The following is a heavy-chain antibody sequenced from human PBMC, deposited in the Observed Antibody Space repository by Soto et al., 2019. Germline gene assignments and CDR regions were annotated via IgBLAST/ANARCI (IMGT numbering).Heavy chain of an antibody. CDR1: GFIFSHHW. CDR3: AKSEGYSFDI. J-gene: IGHJ3*02. Sequence: EVQLVESGGGLVQPGGSLRLSCAASGFIFSHHWMSWVRQAQGKGLEWVANIRQDGNEEQYLDSVKGRFTLSRDNAKNSLYLQMNGLRAEDTAVYYCAKSEGYSFDIRGQGTLVTVSS. D-gene: IGHD1-1*01. V-gene: IGHV3-7*01. CDR2: IRQDGNEE.